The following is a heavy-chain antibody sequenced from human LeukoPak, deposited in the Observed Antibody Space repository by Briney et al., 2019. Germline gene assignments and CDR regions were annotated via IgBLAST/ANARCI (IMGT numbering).Heavy chain of an antibody. CDR1: GVSISSHY. Sequence: SETLSLTRTVSGVSISSHYWSWIRQSPGKRLEWIGNIYYTGSTNYNPSLQSRVAISIDTSKNQFSLTLNSVTAADAAVYYCASAGNPHYFDFWGQGPLVTVSS. V-gene: IGHV4-59*11. CDR3: ASAGNPHYFDF. CDR2: IYYTGST. J-gene: IGHJ4*02.